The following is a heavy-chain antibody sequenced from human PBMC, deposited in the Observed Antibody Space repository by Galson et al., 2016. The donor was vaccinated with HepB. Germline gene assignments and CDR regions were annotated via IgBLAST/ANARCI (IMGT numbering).Heavy chain of an antibody. CDR3: ARGGTPSGLDI. D-gene: IGHD3-16*01. J-gene: IGHJ3*02. Sequence: SLRLSCADSESTFGNHWVYWVRQAPGKGLEWVSKINRDGSGTAYADSVKGRFTISRDNAKNTLYLQMNSLRDEDTALYYCARGGTPSGLDIWGQGTMVTVSS. CDR1: ESTFGNHW. CDR2: INRDGSGT. V-gene: IGHV3-74*03.